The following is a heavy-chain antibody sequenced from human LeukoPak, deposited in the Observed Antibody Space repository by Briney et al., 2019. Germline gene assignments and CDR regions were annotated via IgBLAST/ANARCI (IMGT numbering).Heavy chain of an antibody. D-gene: IGHD2-2*01. CDR2: IKQDGSEK. J-gene: IGHJ4*02. CDR3: AREHEDIVVVPAAMNDY. Sequence: PGGSLRLSCAASGFTFSSYWMSWVRQAPGKGLEWVANIKQDGSEKYYVDSVKGRFTISRDNAKNSLYLQMNSLRAEDTAVYYCAREHEDIVVVPAAMNDYWGQGTLVTVSS. V-gene: IGHV3-7*01. CDR1: GFTFSSYW.